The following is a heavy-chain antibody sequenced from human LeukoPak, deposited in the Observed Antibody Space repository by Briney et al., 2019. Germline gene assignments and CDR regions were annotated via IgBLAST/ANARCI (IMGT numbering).Heavy chain of an antibody. CDR3: ARDAKGYCANGVCAD. V-gene: IGHV3-21*01. J-gene: IGHJ4*02. CDR2: ISSSDNYA. Sequence: GGSLRLSCAASGFTFSSYSMNWVRQAPGKGLEWVSSISSSDNYAYYADSVKGRFTTSRDNAKNSLYLQMNSLRAEDTDVYYCARDAKGYCANGVCADWGQGTVVIVSS. CDR1: GFTFSSYS. D-gene: IGHD2-8*01.